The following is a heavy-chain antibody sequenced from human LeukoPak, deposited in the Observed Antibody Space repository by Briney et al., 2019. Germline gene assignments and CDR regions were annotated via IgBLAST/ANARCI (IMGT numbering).Heavy chain of an antibody. J-gene: IGHJ3*02. V-gene: IGHV4-59*01. CDR3: ARTDDAFHI. Sequence: PSETLSLTCTVSGGSISSDSWTWIRQPPGKGLEWIGFIYYTGSTTYNPSLKTRVTISVATSKSQFSLKLSSVTTADTAMYYCARTDDAFHIWGHGTTVTVSS. D-gene: IGHD2-21*02. CDR1: GGSISSDS. CDR2: IYYTGST.